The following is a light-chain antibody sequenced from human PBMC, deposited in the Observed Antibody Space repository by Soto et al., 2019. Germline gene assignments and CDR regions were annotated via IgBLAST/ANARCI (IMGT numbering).Light chain of an antibody. Sequence: DIQMTQSPSTLSASVGDRVTITCRASQSISVWLAWYQQKPGKAPKLLIYKASTLESGVPSNFSGSGSGTEFTLTISSLQPDDFATYYCQQYNSYSTFGQGTKVDNK. CDR2: KAS. CDR3: QQYNSYST. CDR1: QSISVW. J-gene: IGKJ1*01. V-gene: IGKV1-5*03.